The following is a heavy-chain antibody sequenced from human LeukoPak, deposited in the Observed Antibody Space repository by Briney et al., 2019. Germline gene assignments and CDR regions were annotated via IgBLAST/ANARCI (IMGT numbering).Heavy chain of an antibody. CDR1: GGSISSYY. J-gene: IGHJ4*02. CDR2: IYYSGST. V-gene: IGHV4-59*01. CDR3: ASVYSGSYYFNY. Sequence: SETLSLTCTVSGGSISSYYWSWIRQPPGKGLEWIGYIYYSGSTNYNPSLKSRVTISVDTSKNQFSLKLSSVTAADTAVYYCASVYSGSYYFNYWGQGTLVTVSS. D-gene: IGHD1-26*01.